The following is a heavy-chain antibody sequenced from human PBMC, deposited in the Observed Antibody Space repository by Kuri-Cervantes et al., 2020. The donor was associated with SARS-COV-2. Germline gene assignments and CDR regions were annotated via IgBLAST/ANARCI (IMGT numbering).Heavy chain of an antibody. CDR2: ISSSSSYT. Sequence: GESLKISCAAAGFAFSGYAMHWVRQAPGKGLEWVSYISSSSSYTNYADSVKGRFTISRDNAKDSLYLQMNSLRAEDTAVYYCASFGSGWYDDAFDIWGQGTMVTVSS. CDR3: ASFGSGWYDDAFDI. V-gene: IGHV3-11*03. D-gene: IGHD6-19*01. CDR1: GFAFSGYA. J-gene: IGHJ3*02.